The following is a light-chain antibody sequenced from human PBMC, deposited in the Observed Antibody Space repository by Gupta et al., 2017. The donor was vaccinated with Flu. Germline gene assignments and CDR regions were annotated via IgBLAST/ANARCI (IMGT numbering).Light chain of an antibody. Sequence: TSSDVGGYNFVSWYQQHPGKAPELMIYEVTKRPSGVPDRFSGSKSGNTASLTVSGLQAEDEADCYCSSYAEYNNVIFGGGTKLTVL. J-gene: IGLJ2*01. CDR2: EVT. CDR1: SSDVGGYNF. CDR3: SSYAEYNNVI. V-gene: IGLV2-8*01.